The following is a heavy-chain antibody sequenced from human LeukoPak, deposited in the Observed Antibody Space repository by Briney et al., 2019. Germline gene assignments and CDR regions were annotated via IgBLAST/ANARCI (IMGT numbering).Heavy chain of an antibody. D-gene: IGHD7-27*01. J-gene: IGHJ6*04. CDR1: GGSISSSSYY. V-gene: IGHV4-39*01. CDR2: IYYSGST. CDR3: ARRPLGPKPMDV. Sequence: SETLSLTCTVSGGSISSSSYYWGWIRQPPGKGLEWIGSIYYSGSTYYNPSLKSRVTISVDTSKNQFSLKLSSVTAADTAVYYCARRPLGPKPMDVWGKGTTVTVSS.